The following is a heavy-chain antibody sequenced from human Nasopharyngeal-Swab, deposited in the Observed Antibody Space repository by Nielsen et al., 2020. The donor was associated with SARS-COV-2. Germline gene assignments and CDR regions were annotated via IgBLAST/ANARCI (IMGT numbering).Heavy chain of an antibody. D-gene: IGHD4-17*01. CDR1: GFIFSTYD. CDR3: ARAYGDTPYFYGCDG. V-gene: IGHV3-13*04. J-gene: IGHJ6*01. Sequence: GESLKISCAASGFIFSTYDMHWVRQSTGKGLEWVSTIGSIGDTYYPGSVKGRFTISRENAKNSLYLQMNNLRAEDTAVYFCARAYGDTPYFYGCDGRGQGTTGTVSS. CDR2: IGSIGDT.